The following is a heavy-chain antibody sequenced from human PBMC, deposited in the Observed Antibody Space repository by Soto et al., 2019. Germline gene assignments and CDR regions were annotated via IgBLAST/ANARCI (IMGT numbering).Heavy chain of an antibody. D-gene: IGHD2-8*01. Sequence: GGSLRLSCVASGFTFSSYGMHWVRQAPGKGLEWVAVMSYDGSHEYYADSVKGRFTISRDNSKTILYLQMNSLRLEETAVYYCAKGSVLRVVEAPLAILGGVDVWGHGAMVTVSS. CDR3: AKGSVLRVVEAPLAILGGVDV. V-gene: IGHV3-33*06. CDR2: MSYDGSHE. J-gene: IGHJ6*02. CDR1: GFTFSSYG.